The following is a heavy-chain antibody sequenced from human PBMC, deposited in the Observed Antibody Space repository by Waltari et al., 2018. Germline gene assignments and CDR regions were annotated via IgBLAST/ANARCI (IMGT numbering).Heavy chain of an antibody. CDR1: SVSISSGAFY. D-gene: IGHD6-6*01. J-gene: IGHJ5*02. V-gene: IGHV4-39*01. CDR3: ARAECSTSSCFFVSGFDP. CDR2: LYYSGST. Sequence: QLHLQESGPELVEPSETLYLTCTVSSVSISSGAFYWGWVRQPAGRGPGWSGNLYYSGSTYYTPSLESRVAISVDTSRNQFFLSLTSVTAADAAVYYCARAECSTSSCFFVSGFDPWGQGIHVTVSS.